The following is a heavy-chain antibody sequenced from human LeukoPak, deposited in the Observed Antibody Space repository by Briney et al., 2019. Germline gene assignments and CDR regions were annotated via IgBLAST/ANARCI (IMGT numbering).Heavy chain of an antibody. V-gene: IGHV1-2*02. Sequence: ASVKVSCKASGYTFTGYYMHWVRQAPGQGLEWMGWINPNSGGTNYAQKFQGRVTMTRDTSISTAYMELSRLRSDDTAVYYCARDRPYDFWSGYTTADAFDIWGQGTMVTVSS. CDR1: GYTFTGYY. CDR2: INPNSGGT. CDR3: ARDRPYDFWSGYTTADAFDI. J-gene: IGHJ3*02. D-gene: IGHD3-3*01.